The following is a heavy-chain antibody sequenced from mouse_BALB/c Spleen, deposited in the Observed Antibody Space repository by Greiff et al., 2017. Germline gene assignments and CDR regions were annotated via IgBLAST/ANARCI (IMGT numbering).Heavy chain of an antibody. Sequence: DVKLQESGPSLVKPSQTLSLTCSVTGDSITSGYWNWIRKFPGNKLEYMGYISYSGSTYYNPSLKSRISITRDTSKNQYYLQLNSVTTEDTATYYCARNYDEEGRFAYWGQGTLVTVSA. CDR2: ISYSGST. D-gene: IGHD2-4*01. V-gene: IGHV3-8*02. CDR3: ARNYDEEGRFAY. J-gene: IGHJ3*01. CDR1: GDSITSGY.